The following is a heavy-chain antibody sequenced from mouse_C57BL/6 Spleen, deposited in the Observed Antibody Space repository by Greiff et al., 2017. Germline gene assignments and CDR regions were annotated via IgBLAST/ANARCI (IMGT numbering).Heavy chain of an antibody. CDR2: INPSSGYT. J-gene: IGHJ1*03. Sequence: VQLVESGAELARPGASVKMSCKASGYTFTSYTMHWVKQRPGQGLEWIGYINPSSGYTKYNQKFKDKATLTADKSSSTAYMQLSSLTSEDSAVYYCAGYDYDWYFDVWGTGTTVTVSS. CDR3: AGYDYDWYFDV. CDR1: GYTFTSYT. V-gene: IGHV1-4*01. D-gene: IGHD2-4*01.